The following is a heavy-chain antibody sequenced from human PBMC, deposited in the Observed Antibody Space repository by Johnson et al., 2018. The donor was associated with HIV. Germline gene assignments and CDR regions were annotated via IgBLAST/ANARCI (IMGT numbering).Heavy chain of an antibody. Sequence: QVLLVESGGGVVQPGGSLRLSCEASGFIFSDSYMSWIRQAPGKGLEWVSYISGSGLTMYYADSVKGRFTISRDNAKNSLYLQMNSLRAADTAVYYCATFSSGIWGQGTMVTVSS. CDR3: ATFSSGI. CDR1: GFIFSDSY. D-gene: IGHD3-3*01. CDR2: ISGSGLTM. J-gene: IGHJ3*02. V-gene: IGHV3-11*04.